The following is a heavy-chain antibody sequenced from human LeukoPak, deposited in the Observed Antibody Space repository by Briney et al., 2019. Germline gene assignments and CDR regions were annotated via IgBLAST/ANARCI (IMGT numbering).Heavy chain of an antibody. V-gene: IGHV3-48*04. D-gene: IGHD6-19*01. CDR1: GFTFSSYS. CDR2: ISSSGSTI. J-gene: IGHJ3*02. Sequence: PGGSLRLSCAASGFTFSSYSMNWVRQAPGKGLEWVSYISSSGSTIYCADSVKGRFTISRDNAKDSLYLQMNSLRAEDTAVYYCAREPQWLVRSDAFDIWGQGTMVTVSS. CDR3: AREPQWLVRSDAFDI.